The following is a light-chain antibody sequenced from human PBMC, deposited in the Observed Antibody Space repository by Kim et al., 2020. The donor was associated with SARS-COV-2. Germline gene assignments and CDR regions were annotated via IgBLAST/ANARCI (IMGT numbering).Light chain of an antibody. Sequence: SPGERANLSYRASQRVSSSYLAWYQQKPGQAPRLLSYGASSRATGIPDRFSGSGSGTDFTLTMSRLEPEDFAVYFCQQYGSSPWTFGQGTKVDIK. J-gene: IGKJ1*01. V-gene: IGKV3-20*01. CDR3: QQYGSSPWT. CDR2: GAS. CDR1: QRVSSSY.